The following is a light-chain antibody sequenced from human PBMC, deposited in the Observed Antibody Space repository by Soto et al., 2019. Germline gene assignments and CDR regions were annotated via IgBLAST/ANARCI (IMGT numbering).Light chain of an antibody. Sequence: QSVLTQPASVSGSPGQSITMSCTGTTRDIATYDLVSWYQHHPGKAPKLMIYEVSNRPSGVSARFSGSKSGDTASLTISGIQAEDEAIYYCSSYTTASPLGVFGGGTKLTVL. CDR1: TRDIATYDL. CDR3: SSYTTASPLGV. V-gene: IGLV2-14*01. CDR2: EVS. J-gene: IGLJ2*01.